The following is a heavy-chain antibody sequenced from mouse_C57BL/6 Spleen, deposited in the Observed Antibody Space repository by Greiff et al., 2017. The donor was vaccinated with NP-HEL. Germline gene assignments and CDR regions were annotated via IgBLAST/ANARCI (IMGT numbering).Heavy chain of an antibody. CDR2: IDPSDSYS. CDR1: GYTFTSYW. Sequence: QVQLQQPGAELVMPGASVKLSCKASGYTFTSYWMHWVKQRPGQGLEWIGEIDPSDSYSNYNQKFKGKSTLTVDKSSSTAYMQLSSLTSEDFAVYYCAGQLGYAMDYWGQGTSVTVSS. V-gene: IGHV1-69*01. CDR3: AGQLGYAMDY. J-gene: IGHJ4*01. D-gene: IGHD3-1*01.